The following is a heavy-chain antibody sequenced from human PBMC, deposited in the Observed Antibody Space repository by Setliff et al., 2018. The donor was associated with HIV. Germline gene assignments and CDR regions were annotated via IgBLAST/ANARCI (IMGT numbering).Heavy chain of an antibody. CDR3: ATDGSGWSRGH. CDR1: GFTVSSNS. Sequence: GGSLRLSCAASGFTVSSNSMTWVRQAPGKGLEWVSVIYSGGSTSYADSVKGRFTISRDNAKTSLYLQMNSLRVEDTALYYCATDGSGWSRGHWGQGTLVTVSS. CDR2: IYSGGST. V-gene: IGHV3-53*01. J-gene: IGHJ4*02. D-gene: IGHD6-19*01.